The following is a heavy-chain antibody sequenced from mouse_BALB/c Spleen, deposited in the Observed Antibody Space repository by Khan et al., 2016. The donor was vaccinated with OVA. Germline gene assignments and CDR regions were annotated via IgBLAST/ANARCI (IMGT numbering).Heavy chain of an antibody. CDR1: GYSITSDYA. J-gene: IGHJ3*01. CDR3: ARLGPGFAY. D-gene: IGHD4-1*01. CDR2: IGYSGST. V-gene: IGHV3-2*02. Sequence: EVKLLESGPGLVKPSQSLSLTCTVTGYSITSDYAWNWIRKFPGNKLEWMGYIGYSGSTSYNPSLKSQTSFTPDTSTNQFFLQLNSVTTEDTATYCCARLGPGFAYWGQGTLVTVSA.